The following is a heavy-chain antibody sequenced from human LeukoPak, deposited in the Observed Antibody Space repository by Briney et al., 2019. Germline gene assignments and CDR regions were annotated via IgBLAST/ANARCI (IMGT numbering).Heavy chain of an antibody. V-gene: IGHV1-2*02. CDR3: ARGAGAIARAFDI. J-gene: IGHJ3*02. Sequence: ASVKVSCKASGYTFTGYYMHWVRQAPGQGLEWMGWINGNSGDTNYAQKFQGRVTMTRDTSISTAYLELSGLRSDGTAVYYCARGAGAIARAFDIWGQGTMVTVSS. D-gene: IGHD1-26*01. CDR2: INGNSGDT. CDR1: GYTFTGYY.